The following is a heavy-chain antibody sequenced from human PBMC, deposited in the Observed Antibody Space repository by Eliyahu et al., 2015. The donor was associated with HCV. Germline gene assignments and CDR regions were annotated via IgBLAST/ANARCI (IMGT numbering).Heavy chain of an antibody. V-gene: IGHV4-39*01. D-gene: IGHD6-13*01. CDR3: ARHDYSSSWYAY. CDR2: IYYSGST. CDR1: GGPISSSSYY. Sequence: QLQLQESGPGLVKPSETLSLTCTVSGGPISSSSYYWGWIRQPPGKGLEWIGSIYYSGSTYYNPSLKSRVTISVDTSKNQFSLKLSSVTAADTAVYYCARHDYSSSWYAYWGQGTLVTVSS. J-gene: IGHJ4*02.